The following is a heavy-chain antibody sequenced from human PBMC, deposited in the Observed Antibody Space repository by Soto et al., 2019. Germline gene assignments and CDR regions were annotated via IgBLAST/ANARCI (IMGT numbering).Heavy chain of an antibody. D-gene: IGHD6-13*01. V-gene: IGHV1-69*08. CDR1: GGNFRSQS. CDR2: IIPVLGIA. CDR3: ARDRDVAAGGTEETNYYYGMDV. J-gene: IGHJ6*02. Sequence: QVQLMQSGAEVKKPASSVKVSCKASGGNFRSQSISISWVRQAPGQGLEWMGRIIPVLGIANYAQKFQGRVTITADKSTSTVYMELSSLRSEDTAVYYCARDRDVAAGGTEETNYYYGMDVWGQGTTVTVSS.